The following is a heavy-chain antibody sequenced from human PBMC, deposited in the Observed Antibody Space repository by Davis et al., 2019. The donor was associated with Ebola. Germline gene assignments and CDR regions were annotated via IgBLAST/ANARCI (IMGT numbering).Heavy chain of an antibody. CDR1: GFTFDDYA. CDR2: INWNGASS. D-gene: IGHD3-9*01. V-gene: IGHV3-20*01. J-gene: IGHJ5*01. CDR3: ARVNAATGYSRFDT. Sequence: GESLKISCGASGFTFDDYAMTWVRQVPGKGLEWVSGINWNGASSGYADSVKGRFTISRDNVKNSLYLRMNSLRFEDTALYHCARVNAATGYSRFDTWGQGTLVTVSS.